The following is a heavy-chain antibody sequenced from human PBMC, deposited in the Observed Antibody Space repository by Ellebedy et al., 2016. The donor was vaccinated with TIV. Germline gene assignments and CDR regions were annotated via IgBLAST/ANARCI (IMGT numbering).Heavy chain of an antibody. CDR1: GFTFSGYG. CDR2: ISYNGNSH. Sequence: GESLKISCAASGFTFSGYGMHWVRQTPGKGLEWLAVISYNGNSHFYADSVNGRITISRDNSQNTLYLQMNSLRAEDTAVYYCAKDLRPLWGGAMDSWGRGALVTVSS. V-gene: IGHV3-30*18. D-gene: IGHD3-16*01. CDR3: AKDLRPLWGGAMDS. J-gene: IGHJ4*02.